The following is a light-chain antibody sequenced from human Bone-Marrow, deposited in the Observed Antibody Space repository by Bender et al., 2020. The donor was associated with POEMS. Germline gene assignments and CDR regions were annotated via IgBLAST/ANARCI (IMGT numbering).Light chain of an antibody. J-gene: IGLJ2*01. CDR1: NIGSKS. CDR2: EDS. CDR3: QAWDSSSAVV. V-gene: IGLV3-21*02. Sequence: SYVLTQPPSVSVAPGQTARIPCGGNNIGSKSVHWYQQRPGQSPVVVIYEDSKRPSGIPERFSGSNSGNTATLTITGTQAMDEADYYCQAWDSSSAVVFGGGTKLTVL.